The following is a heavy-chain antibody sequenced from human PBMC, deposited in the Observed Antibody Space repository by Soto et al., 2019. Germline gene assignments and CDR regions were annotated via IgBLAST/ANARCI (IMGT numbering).Heavy chain of an antibody. CDR3: ARAWRSARGCGGDCYSADY. V-gene: IGHV1-46*01. J-gene: IGHJ4*02. CDR1: GYTFTSYY. D-gene: IGHD2-21*02. Sequence: ASVKVSCKASGYTFTSYYMHWVRQAPGQGLEWMGIINPSGGSTSYAQKFQGRVTMTRDTSTSTVYMELSSLRSEDTAVYYCARAWRSARGCGGDCYSADYWGQGTLVTVSS. CDR2: INPSGGST.